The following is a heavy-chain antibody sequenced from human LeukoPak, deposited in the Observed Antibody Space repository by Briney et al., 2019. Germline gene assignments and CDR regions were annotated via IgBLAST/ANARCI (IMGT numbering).Heavy chain of an antibody. CDR3: ARHPHYYDSSGYYLKEYYFDY. CDR2: MYPGDSDT. CDR1: GYSFTSYW. D-gene: IGHD3-22*01. V-gene: IGHV5-51*01. Sequence: GESLKISCKGSGYSFTSYWIGWVRQMPGKGLEWMGIMYPGDSDTRYSPSFQGQVTISADKSISTAYLQWSSLKASDTAMYYCARHPHYYDSSGYYLKEYYFDYWGQGTLVTVSS. J-gene: IGHJ4*02.